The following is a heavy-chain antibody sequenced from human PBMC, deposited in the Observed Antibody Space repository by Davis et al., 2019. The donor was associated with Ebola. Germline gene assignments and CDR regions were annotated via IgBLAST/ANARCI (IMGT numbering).Heavy chain of an antibody. CDR3: AREGKYRHESRNCNY. CDR2: MSYDGSNK. CDR1: GFTFAPYV. Sequence: PGGSLRLSCAASGFTFAPYVMPRVPSATCTRLEWVAVMSYDGSNKYYVDSLKGRFNIARDNSKNKLHLQMNSMRAEDTALYYCAREGKYRHESRNCNYWGQGTLVTDAS. J-gene: IGHJ4*02. V-gene: IGHV3-30*03. D-gene: IGHD2-15*01.